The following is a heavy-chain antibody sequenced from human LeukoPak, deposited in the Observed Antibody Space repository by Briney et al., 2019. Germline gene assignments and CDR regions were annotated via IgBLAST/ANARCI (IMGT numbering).Heavy chain of an antibody. D-gene: IGHD5-24*01. CDR1: GFTFSSYG. V-gene: IGHV3-30*02. Sequence: PGGSLRLSCAASGFTFSSYGVHWVRQTPGKGLEWVAFIRYDGSNRFCADSVRGRFTISRDNSKNTLYLQMNSLRAEDTAVYYCAKNPSEGWLQLHSSHFYDYWGQGTLVTVSS. CDR2: IRYDGSNR. J-gene: IGHJ4*02. CDR3: AKNPSEGWLQLHSSHFYDY.